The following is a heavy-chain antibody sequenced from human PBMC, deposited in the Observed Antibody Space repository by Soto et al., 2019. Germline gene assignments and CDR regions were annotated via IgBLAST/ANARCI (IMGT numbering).Heavy chain of an antibody. CDR3: AKDRLSLDAFDI. D-gene: IGHD3-16*01. CDR1: GFTFSSYA. Sequence: GGSLRLSCAASGFTFSSYAMSWVRQAPGKGLEWVSGISSSGGGTYYADAVKGRFTISRDNSKNTLYLQMNSLRAEDTAVYYCAKDRLSLDAFDIWGQGTMVTVSS. J-gene: IGHJ3*02. CDR2: ISSSGGGT. V-gene: IGHV3-23*01.